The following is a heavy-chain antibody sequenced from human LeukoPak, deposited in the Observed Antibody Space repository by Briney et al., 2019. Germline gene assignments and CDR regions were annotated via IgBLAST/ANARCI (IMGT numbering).Heavy chain of an antibody. V-gene: IGHV3-23*01. J-gene: IGHJ4*02. CDR3: AKEGLWFGELPMGY. D-gene: IGHD3-10*01. Sequence: GGSLRLSCAVSGFTFSSYAMSWVRQAPGKGLEWVSAISGSGGSTYYADSVKGRFTISRDNSKNTLYLQMNSLRAEDTAVYYCAKEGLWFGELPMGYWGQGTLVTVSS. CDR1: GFTFSSYA. CDR2: ISGSGGST.